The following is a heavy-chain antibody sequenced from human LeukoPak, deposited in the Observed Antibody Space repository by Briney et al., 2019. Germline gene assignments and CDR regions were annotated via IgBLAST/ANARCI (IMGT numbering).Heavy chain of an antibody. V-gene: IGHV3-23*01. CDR3: AKDERRGSCYSFDY. CDR1: GFTFSSYG. CDR2: ISGSGGST. D-gene: IGHD2-15*01. J-gene: IGHJ4*02. Sequence: AGGSLRLSCAASGFTFSSYGMHWVRQAPGKGLEWVLAISGSGGSTYYADSVKGRFTISRDNSKNTLYLQMNSLRAEDTAVYYCAKDERRGSCYSFDYWGQGTLVTVSS.